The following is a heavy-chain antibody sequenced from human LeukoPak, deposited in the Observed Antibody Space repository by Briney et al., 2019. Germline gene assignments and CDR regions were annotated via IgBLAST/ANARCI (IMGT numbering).Heavy chain of an antibody. Sequence: GGSLRLSCAASGFTFINYAMSWVRQAPGKGLEWVSLISKSSDATYYAPSVKGRFTISRDNSKNTLYLQMNSLRAEDTAVYYCAKDLDSFGSWPAEYFQHWGQGTLVTVSS. J-gene: IGHJ1*01. CDR1: GFTFINYA. CDR2: ISKSSDAT. V-gene: IGHV3-23*01. CDR3: AKDLDSFGSWPAEYFQH. D-gene: IGHD3-22*01.